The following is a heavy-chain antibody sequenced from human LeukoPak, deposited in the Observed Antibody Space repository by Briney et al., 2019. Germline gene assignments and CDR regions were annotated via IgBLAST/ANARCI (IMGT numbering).Heavy chain of an antibody. Sequence: PSDTLSLTCTVSGGSISSGGYYWSWIRQHPGKGLEWIGYIYYSGSTYYNPSLKSRVTISVDTSKNQFSLKLSSVTAAHTAGYYCAREEYSGYVEAWGQGTLVTVSS. J-gene: IGHJ4*02. D-gene: IGHD5-12*01. CDR3: AREEYSGYVEA. CDR1: GGSISSGGYY. V-gene: IGHV4-31*03. CDR2: IYYSGST.